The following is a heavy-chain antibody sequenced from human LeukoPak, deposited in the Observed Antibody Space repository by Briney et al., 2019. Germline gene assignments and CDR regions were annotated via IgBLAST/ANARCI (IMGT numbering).Heavy chain of an antibody. J-gene: IGHJ5*01. V-gene: IGHV4-34*10. D-gene: IGHD6-13*01. CDR2: INHGGST. Sequence: SETLSLTRAVYGGTFNDNYWTWMRQPPGEKLEWIGEINHGGSTNYNPSLESRITMSVDTSKNQFSLKVNSLTAADTAVYYCARAPGYSSSWWLDSWGQGTRVTVSS. CDR1: GGTFNDNY. CDR3: ARAPGYSSSWWLDS.